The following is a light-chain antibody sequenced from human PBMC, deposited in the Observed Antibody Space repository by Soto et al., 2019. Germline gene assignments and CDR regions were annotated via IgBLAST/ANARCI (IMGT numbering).Light chain of an antibody. Sequence: DIQMTQSPSTLSASVGDRVTITCRASQSISSWLAWYQQKPGKAPKLLIYKASSLESGVPSRFSGSGSGTEFTLTLSSLQPDAFATYYCQQDNSYSRSWTFGQGTKVEIK. CDR2: KAS. CDR1: QSISSW. V-gene: IGKV1-5*03. J-gene: IGKJ1*01. CDR3: QQDNSYSRSWT.